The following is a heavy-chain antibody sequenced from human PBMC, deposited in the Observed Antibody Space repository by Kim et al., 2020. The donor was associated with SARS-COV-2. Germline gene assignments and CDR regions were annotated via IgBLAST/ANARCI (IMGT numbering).Heavy chain of an antibody. J-gene: IGHJ6*02. CDR2: INTNTGNP. V-gene: IGHV7-4-1*02. D-gene: IGHD3-9*01. CDR3: AREEYGYYFLTGYYSYYYYGMDV. Sequence: ASVKVSCKASGYTFTSYAMNWVRQAPGQGLEWMGWINTNTGNPTYAQGFTGRFVFSLDTSVSTAYLQSSSLKAEDTAVYYCAREEYGYYFLTGYYSYYYYGMDVWGQGTTVTVSS. CDR1: GYTFTSYA.